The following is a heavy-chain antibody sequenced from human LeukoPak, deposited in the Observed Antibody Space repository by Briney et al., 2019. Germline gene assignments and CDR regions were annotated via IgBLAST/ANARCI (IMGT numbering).Heavy chain of an antibody. Sequence: ASVKVSCKASGGTFSSYAISWVRQAPRQGLEWMGGIIPIFGTANYAQKFQGRVTITADESTSTAYMELSSLRSEDTAVYYCARVSLVQLERRGAFDIWGQGTMVTVSS. D-gene: IGHD1-1*01. J-gene: IGHJ3*02. CDR1: GGTFSSYA. CDR2: IIPIFGTA. V-gene: IGHV1-69*13. CDR3: ARVSLVQLERRGAFDI.